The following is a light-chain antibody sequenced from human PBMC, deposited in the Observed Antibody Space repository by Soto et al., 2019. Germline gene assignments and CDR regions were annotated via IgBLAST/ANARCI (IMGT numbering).Light chain of an antibody. CDR3: QQYNILYT. Sequence: DIQMTQSPSTLSASVGDRVTITCRASQSISSWLAWYQQKPGKAPKLLIYDAYSLESGVPSRFSGSGSGTELTLSISSLQPDDFATYYCQQYNILYTFGQGTKLEIK. CDR2: DAY. CDR1: QSISSW. J-gene: IGKJ2*01. V-gene: IGKV1-5*01.